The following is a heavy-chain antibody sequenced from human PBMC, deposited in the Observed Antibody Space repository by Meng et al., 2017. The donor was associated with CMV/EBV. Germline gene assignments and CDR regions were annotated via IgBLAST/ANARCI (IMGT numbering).Heavy chain of an antibody. Sequence: GESLKISCAASGFTFSSYAMHWVRQAPGKGLEWVAVISYDGSNKYYADSVKGRFTISRDNSKNTLYLQMNSLRAEDTAVYYCAREQSSSWYDGPDGGNWFDPWGQGTLVTVSS. D-gene: IGHD6-13*01. J-gene: IGHJ5*02. CDR2: ISYDGSNK. CDR1: GFTFSSYA. V-gene: IGHV3-30-3*01. CDR3: AREQSSSWYDGPDGGNWFDP.